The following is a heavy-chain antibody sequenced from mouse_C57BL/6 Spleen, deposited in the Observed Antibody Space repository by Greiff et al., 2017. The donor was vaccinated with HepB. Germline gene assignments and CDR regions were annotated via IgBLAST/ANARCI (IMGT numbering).Heavy chain of an antibody. Sequence: VQLQQSGPELVKPGASVKISCKASGYAFSSSWMNWVKQRPGKGLEWIGRIYPGDGDTNYNGKFKGKAKLTADKSSITAYMQLSSLTSEDTAVYFCASEGICYRYYYAMDYWGQGTSVTVSS. D-gene: IGHD2-14*01. CDR2: IYPGDGDT. CDR3: ASEGICYRYYYAMDY. V-gene: IGHV1-82*01. CDR1: GYAFSSSW. J-gene: IGHJ4*01.